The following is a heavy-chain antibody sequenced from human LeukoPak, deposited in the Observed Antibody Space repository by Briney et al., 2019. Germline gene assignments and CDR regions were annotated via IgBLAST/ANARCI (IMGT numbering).Heavy chain of an antibody. D-gene: IGHD2-21*02. V-gene: IGHV3-23*01. J-gene: IGHJ3*02. CDR2: SSGGGGKT. CDR1: GFTFSSCA. CDR3: AKDPIVFNSGDYYLGAFNI. Sequence: PGGCLRLSCEASGFTFSSCALSWVRQAPGKRLEWVSASSGGGGKTWYADSVQGRFTISRDNSKNTLYLQINSLRAEDTALYYCAKDPIVFNSGDYYLGAFNIWGQGAMVTVSS.